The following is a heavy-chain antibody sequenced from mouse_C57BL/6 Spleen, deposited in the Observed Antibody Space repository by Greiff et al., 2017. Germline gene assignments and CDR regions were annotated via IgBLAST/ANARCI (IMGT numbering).Heavy chain of an antibody. CDR3: ARDAAEAFDY. J-gene: IGHJ2*01. CDR1: GFTFSSYA. V-gene: IGHV5-4*01. CDR2: ISDGGSYT. Sequence: EVKLVESGGGLVKPGGSLKLSCAASGFTFSSYAMSWVRQTPEKRLEWVATISDGGSYTYYPDNVKGRFTISRDNAKNNLYLQMSHLKSEDTAMYYCARDAAEAFDYWGQGTTLTVSS.